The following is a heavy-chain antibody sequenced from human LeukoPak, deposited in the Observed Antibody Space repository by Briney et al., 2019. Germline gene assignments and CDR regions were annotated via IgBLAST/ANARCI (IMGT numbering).Heavy chain of an antibody. Sequence: PSETLSLTCTVSGGSISSYYWSWIRQPPGKGLEWIGYIYYSGSTNYNPSLKSRVTISVDTSKNQFSLKLSSVTAADTAVYYCASRSFYDSSGYYSPWGRGTMATVSS. J-gene: IGHJ3*01. CDR3: ASRSFYDSSGYYSP. V-gene: IGHV4-59*01. CDR1: GGSISSYY. CDR2: IYYSGST. D-gene: IGHD3-22*01.